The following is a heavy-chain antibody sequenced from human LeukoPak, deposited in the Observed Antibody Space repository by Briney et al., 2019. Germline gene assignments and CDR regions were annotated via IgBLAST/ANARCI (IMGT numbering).Heavy chain of an antibody. V-gene: IGHV3-21*01. CDR3: AELGITMIGGV. CDR1: GFTFTTYS. Sequence: PGGSLRLSCEASGFTFTTYSMTWVRQAPGKGLKWVSIISSGSSAIFSADALKGRFTISRDDAKNLLYLQMNSLRAEDTAVYYCAELGITMIGGVWGKGTTVTISS. D-gene: IGHD3-10*02. J-gene: IGHJ6*04. CDR2: ISSGSSAI.